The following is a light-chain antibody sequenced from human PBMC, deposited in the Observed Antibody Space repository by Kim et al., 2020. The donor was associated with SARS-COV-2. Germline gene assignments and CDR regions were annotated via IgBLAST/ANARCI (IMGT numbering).Light chain of an antibody. Sequence: QPASISCRSSQSLLHSNGDTYLNWFHQWPGQSPRRLIYRVSDRDSGVPDRISGSGSGTDFTLRISRVEAEDVGVYYCMQATQWPYTFGQGTKLEI. CDR3: MQATQWPYT. CDR2: RVS. CDR1: QSLLHSNGDTY. V-gene: IGKV2-30*02. J-gene: IGKJ2*01.